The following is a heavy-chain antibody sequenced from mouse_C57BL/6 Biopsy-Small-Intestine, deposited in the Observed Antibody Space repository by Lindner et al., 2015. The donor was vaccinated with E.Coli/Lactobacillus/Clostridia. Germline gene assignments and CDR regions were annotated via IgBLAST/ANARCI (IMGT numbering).Heavy chain of an antibody. CDR2: INPSTGGT. Sequence: VQLQESGPELVKPGASVKISCKASGYAFTGYNMNWVKQSPEKSLEWIGEINPSTGGTTYNQKFKAKATLTVDKSSSTAYMQLKSPTSEDSAVYYCLYTKEWYFDVWGTGTTVTVSS. CDR3: LYTKEWYFDV. V-gene: IGHV1-42*01. CDR1: GYAFTGYN. J-gene: IGHJ1*03. D-gene: IGHD1-3*01.